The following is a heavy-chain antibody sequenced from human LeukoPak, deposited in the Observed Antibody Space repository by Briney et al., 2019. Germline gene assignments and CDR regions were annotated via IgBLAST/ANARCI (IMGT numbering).Heavy chain of an antibody. CDR3: ARDTGSTSSYGSDY. D-gene: IGHD2-2*01. V-gene: IGHV3-48*01. Sequence: GGSLRLSCAASGFTFSSYSMNWVRQAPGKGLERVSYISSSSSTIYYADSVKGRFTISRDNAKNSLYLQMNSLRAEDTAVYYCARDTGSTSSYGSDYWGQGTLVTVSS. CDR2: ISSSSSTI. J-gene: IGHJ4*02. CDR1: GFTFSSYS.